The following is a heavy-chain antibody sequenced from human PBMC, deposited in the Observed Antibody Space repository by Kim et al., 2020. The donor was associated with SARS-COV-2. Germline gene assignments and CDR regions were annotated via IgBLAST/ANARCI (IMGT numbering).Heavy chain of an antibody. J-gene: IGHJ6*03. CDR2: IWYDGSNK. CDR3: EGGIRGRYSEYY. Sequence: GGSLRLSCAASGFTFRNHAMRWVRRAPGKGLEWVSVIWYDGSNKYYADSVRGRVTTSRDNSKNMNTLYLHMMSPKDKATAFCACEGGIRGRYSEYY. CDR1: GFTFRNHA. V-gene: IGHV3-33*08. D-gene: IGHD6-19*01.